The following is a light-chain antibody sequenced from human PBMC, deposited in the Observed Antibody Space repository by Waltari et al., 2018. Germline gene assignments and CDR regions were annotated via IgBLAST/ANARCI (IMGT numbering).Light chain of an antibody. CDR1: QRVSSSY. CDR3: QQYGSSPRT. J-gene: IGKJ2*01. CDR2: GAS. Sequence: EIVLTQSPGTLSFSPGERATLSCRASQRVSSSYLAWYQQKPGQAPRLLIYGASSRATGIPDRFSGSGSGTDFTLTISRLEPEDFAVYYCQQYGSSPRTFGQGTKLEIK. V-gene: IGKV3-20*01.